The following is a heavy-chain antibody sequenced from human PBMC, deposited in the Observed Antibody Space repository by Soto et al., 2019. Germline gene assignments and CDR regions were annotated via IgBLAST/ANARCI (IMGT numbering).Heavy chain of an antibody. CDR1: GFSLTTSGVG. V-gene: IGHV2-5*02. D-gene: IGHD3-22*01. J-gene: IGHJ5*02. Sequence: QITLKESGPTLVKPTQTLTLTCTFSGFSLTTSGVGVGWIRQPPGKALEWLALIFWDDDNRYSPSLKSRLTITKDTSINQVVLTMTNMDPVDTATYYCAHFTFYYDSSGYSDYNWFDPWGQGTLVTVSS. CDR3: AHFTFYYDSSGYSDYNWFDP. CDR2: IFWDDDN.